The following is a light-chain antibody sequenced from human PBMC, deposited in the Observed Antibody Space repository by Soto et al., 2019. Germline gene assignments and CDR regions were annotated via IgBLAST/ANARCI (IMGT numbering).Light chain of an antibody. Sequence: DIQMTQSPSSLSASVGDRVTITCQASQDISNYLNWYQQKPGKAPKLLIYDASNLETGVPSRFSGSGSGTDFTFSISSLQPEDIATYYCQQYDTLPRTSGQGTRLEIK. CDR1: QDISNY. CDR2: DAS. V-gene: IGKV1-33*01. J-gene: IGKJ5*01. CDR3: QQYDTLPRT.